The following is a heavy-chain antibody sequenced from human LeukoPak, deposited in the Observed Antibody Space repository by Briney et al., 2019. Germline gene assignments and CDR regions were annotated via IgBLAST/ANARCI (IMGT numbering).Heavy chain of an antibody. V-gene: IGHV4-59*08. CDR3: ARHLNNCGDDCYIFDY. Sequence: SETLSLTCAVYGGSFSGYYWSWIRQPPGKGLEWMGYIYYSGSTNYNPSLKSRVTISVDTSTNQFSLRVSSVTAADTAVYYCARHLNNCGDDCYIFDYWGQGTLVTVSS. CDR2: IYYSGST. CDR1: GGSFSGYY. J-gene: IGHJ4*02. D-gene: IGHD2-21*01.